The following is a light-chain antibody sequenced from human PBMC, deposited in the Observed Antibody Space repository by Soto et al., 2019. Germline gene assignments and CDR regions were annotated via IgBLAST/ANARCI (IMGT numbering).Light chain of an antibody. CDR3: KQSYSTPWT. J-gene: IGKJ1*01. Sequence: DIQMMQSPPSLSASVGDRVTITCRASQSVRTYLNWYQQKPGRAPALLTYGVSTLHTGVPSRFSGAGSGTDFPLTIRSLQPEDFATYYCKQSYSTPWTFGPGTKVDIK. CDR2: GVS. CDR1: QSVRTY. V-gene: IGKV1-39*01.